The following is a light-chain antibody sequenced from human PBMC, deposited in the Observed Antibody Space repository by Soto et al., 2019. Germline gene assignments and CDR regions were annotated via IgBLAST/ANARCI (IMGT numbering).Light chain of an antibody. CDR1: GRDIGAYDY. CDR3: SSHTTSYFYV. V-gene: IGLV2-14*01. CDR2: GVK. Sequence: QSALTQPASVSGSPGQSITISCTGSGRDIGAYDYVSWYQQHPGKAPKLLIYGVKNRPSGVSYSFSASKSAFTASLTISGLQAEDEANYYCSSHTTSYFYVFRPATTVTVL. J-gene: IGLJ1*01.